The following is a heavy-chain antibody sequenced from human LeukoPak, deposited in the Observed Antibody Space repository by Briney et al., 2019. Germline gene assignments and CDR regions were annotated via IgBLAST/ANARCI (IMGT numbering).Heavy chain of an antibody. J-gene: IGHJ5*02. CDR2: ISAYNGNT. Sequence: ASVKVSCKTSGYTFTGYYMHWVRQAPGQGLEWMGWISAYNGNTNYAQKLQGRVTMTTDTSTSTAYMELRSLRSDDTAVYYCARLYYYGSGRPGWFDPWGQGTLVTVSS. D-gene: IGHD3-10*01. CDR1: GYTFTGYY. CDR3: ARLYYYGSGRPGWFDP. V-gene: IGHV1-18*04.